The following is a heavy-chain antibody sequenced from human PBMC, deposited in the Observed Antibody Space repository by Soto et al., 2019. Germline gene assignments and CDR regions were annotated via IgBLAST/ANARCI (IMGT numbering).Heavy chain of an antibody. Sequence: PSQTLSLTCVISGDSVSSNSATWDCIRQSPSRGLEWLGRTYYRSKWYNDYAVSVKSRITINPDTSNNQLSPQLNSVTPDDTAVYYCARLIGNSWLDSWGQGTLVTVSS. CDR3: ARLIGNSWLDS. CDR1: GDSVSSNSAT. V-gene: IGHV6-1*01. J-gene: IGHJ5*01. D-gene: IGHD3-16*01. CDR2: TYYRSKWYN.